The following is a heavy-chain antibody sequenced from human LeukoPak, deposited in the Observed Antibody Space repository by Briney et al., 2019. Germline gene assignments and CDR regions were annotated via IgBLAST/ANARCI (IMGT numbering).Heavy chain of an antibody. CDR2: ISGSGGST. CDR1: GFTFSSYA. V-gene: IGHV3-23*01. Sequence: PGGSLRLSCAASGFTFSSYAMSWVRQAPGKGLEWVSAISGSGGSTYYADSVKGRFTISRDNSKNTLYLQMNSLRAEDTAVYYCAKDLIRITIFGVVTAFDYWGQGTLVTVSS. CDR3: AKDLIRITIFGVVTAFDY. D-gene: IGHD3-3*01. J-gene: IGHJ4*02.